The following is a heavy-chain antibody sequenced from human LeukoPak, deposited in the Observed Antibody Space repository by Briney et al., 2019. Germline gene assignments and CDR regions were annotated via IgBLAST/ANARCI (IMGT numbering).Heavy chain of an antibody. Sequence: PGGSLRLSCAASGFTFSSYAMSWVRQAPGKGLEWVSAISGSGGSTYYADSVKGRFTISRDNSKNTLYLHMNSLRAEDTALYYCAKDLRYCSSTSCLSSFDCWGQGALV. J-gene: IGHJ4*02. CDR2: ISGSGGST. CDR1: GFTFSSYA. V-gene: IGHV3-23*01. CDR3: AKDLRYCSSTSCLSSFDC. D-gene: IGHD2-2*01.